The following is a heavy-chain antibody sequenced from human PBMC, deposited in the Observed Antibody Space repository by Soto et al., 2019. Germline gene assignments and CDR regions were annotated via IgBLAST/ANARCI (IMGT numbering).Heavy chain of an antibody. V-gene: IGHV3-74*01. D-gene: IGHD3-10*01. Sequence: VQLVESGGGLVPPGGSVRLSCAASGFIFKMYWMHWVRQSPGKGLVWISRIYNDGTYSDYADSVRGRFTISRDNVHDTLYLQMNNLRAEDSGLYYCTRGPRPISTGTGAYWGQGTQVTVSS. CDR3: TRGPRPISTGTGAY. J-gene: IGHJ4*02. CDR1: GFIFKMYW. CDR2: IYNDGTYS.